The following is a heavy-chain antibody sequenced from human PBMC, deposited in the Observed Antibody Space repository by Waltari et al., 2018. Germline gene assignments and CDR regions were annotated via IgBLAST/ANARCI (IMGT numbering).Heavy chain of an antibody. CDR2: IYTSGST. V-gene: IGHV4-4*07. Sequence: QVQLQESGPGLVKPSETLSLTCTVSGGSISSYYWSWIRQPAGKGLEWIGRIYTSGSTNYNPSLKSRVTISVDKSKNQCSLKLSSVTAADTAVYYCARVDSSSWYFDYWGQGTLVTVSS. CDR1: GGSISSYY. J-gene: IGHJ4*02. CDR3: ARVDSSSWYFDY. D-gene: IGHD6-13*01.